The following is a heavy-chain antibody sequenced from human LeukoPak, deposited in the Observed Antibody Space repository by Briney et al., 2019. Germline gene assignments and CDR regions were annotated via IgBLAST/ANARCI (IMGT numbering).Heavy chain of an antibody. D-gene: IGHD3-22*01. CDR1: GFTFSSYA. J-gene: IGHJ3*02. Sequence: AGGSLRLSCAASGFTFSSYAMTWVRQAPGKGLEWVSAISGSGDSTYYADSVKGRFTISRDNSKNTLYLQMNSLRAEDTAVYYWAKRARTYYYDIRGPGGFFDIWGQGKMVTVSS. CDR3: AKRARTYYYDIRGPGGFFDI. CDR2: ISGSGDST. V-gene: IGHV3-23*01.